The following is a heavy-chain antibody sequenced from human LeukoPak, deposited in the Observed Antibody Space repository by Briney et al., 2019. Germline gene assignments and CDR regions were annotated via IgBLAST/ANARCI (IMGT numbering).Heavy chain of an antibody. V-gene: IGHV1-18*01. CDR3: ARDPYYYDSSGYPVDY. CDR1: GYTFTSYG. J-gene: IGHJ4*02. D-gene: IGHD3-22*01. Sequence: ASVKVSCKASGYTFTSYGISWARQAPGQGLGWMGWISAYNGNTNYAQKLQGRVTMTTDTSTSTAYMELRSLRSDDTAVYYCARDPYYYDSSGYPVDYWGQGTLVTVSS. CDR2: ISAYNGNT.